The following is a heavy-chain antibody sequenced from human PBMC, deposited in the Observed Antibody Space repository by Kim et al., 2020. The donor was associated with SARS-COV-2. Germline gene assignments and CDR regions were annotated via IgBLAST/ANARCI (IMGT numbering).Heavy chain of an antibody. V-gene: IGHV1-24*01. CDR1: GYTLTELS. D-gene: IGHD3-22*01. Sequence: ASVKVSCKVSGYTLTELSMHWVRQAPGKGLEWMGGFDPEDGETIYAQKFQGRVTMTEDTSTHTAYMDLSSLRSEDTAVYYCATLDSSGYYKEYYFDYWGQGTLVTVSS. J-gene: IGHJ4*02. CDR3: ATLDSSGYYKEYYFDY. CDR2: FDPEDGET.